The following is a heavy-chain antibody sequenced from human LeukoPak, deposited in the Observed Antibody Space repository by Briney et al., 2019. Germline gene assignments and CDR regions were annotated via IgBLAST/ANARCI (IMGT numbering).Heavy chain of an antibody. CDR3: ARGGVAPDAFDI. CDR2: IFYTGST. J-gene: IGHJ3*02. D-gene: IGHD3-16*01. V-gene: IGHV4-61*01. Sequence: PSETLSLTCTVSGASVSSGSDYWSWIRQPPGKGLEWIGYIFYTGSTNYNPSLKSRVTISVDTSKNQFSLKLSSVTAADTAVYYCARGGVAPDAFDIWGQGTMVTVSS. CDR1: GASVSSGSDY.